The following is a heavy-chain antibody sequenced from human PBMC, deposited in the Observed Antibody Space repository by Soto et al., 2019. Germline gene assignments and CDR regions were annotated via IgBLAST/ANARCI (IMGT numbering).Heavy chain of an antibody. V-gene: IGHV3-23*01. CDR1: GFTFSTFG. D-gene: IGHD6-25*01. CDR3: GRVRRGSTAATPGDY. CDR2: IGDGGGTT. Sequence: EVQLLESGGDLIQPGGSLRLSCAASGFTFSTFGMIWVRQAPGKGLEWVSSIGDGGGTTYYADSVKGRFTISRDNFRNMLYLQMGSLRAEDTAVYYCGRVRRGSTAATPGDYWGPGTMVTVSS. J-gene: IGHJ4*02.